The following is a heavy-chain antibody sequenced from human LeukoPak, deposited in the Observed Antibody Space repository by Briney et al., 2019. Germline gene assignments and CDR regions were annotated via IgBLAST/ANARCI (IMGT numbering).Heavy chain of an antibody. Sequence: GSSVKVSCKASGGTFISYAISWVRQAPGQGLEWMGGIIPIFGTANYAQKFQGRVTITADESTSTAYMELSSLRSEDTAVYYCARSISPTYCGGDCYSLASFDYWGQGTLVTVSS. CDR1: GGTFISYA. V-gene: IGHV1-69*01. CDR3: ARSISPTYCGGDCYSLASFDY. CDR2: IIPIFGTA. J-gene: IGHJ4*02. D-gene: IGHD2-21*02.